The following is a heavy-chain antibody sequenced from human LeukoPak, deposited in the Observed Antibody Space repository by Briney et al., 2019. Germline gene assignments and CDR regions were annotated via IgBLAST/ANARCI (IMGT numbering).Heavy chain of an antibody. CDR1: GGSISSGDYH. V-gene: IGHV4-30-4*01. J-gene: IGHJ6*02. CDR3: AGGSSFGVVNYYYYGTDV. Sequence: PSETLSLTCTVSGGSISSGDYHWSWIRQPPGKGLEWIGYIYYSGSTYYNPSLKSRVTISVDTSKNQFSLKLSSVTAADTAVYYCAGGSSFGVVNYYYYGTDVWGQGTTVTVSS. CDR2: IYYSGST. D-gene: IGHD3-3*02.